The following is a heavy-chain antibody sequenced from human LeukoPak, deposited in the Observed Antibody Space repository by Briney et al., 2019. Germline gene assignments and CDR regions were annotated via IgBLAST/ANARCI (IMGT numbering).Heavy chain of an antibody. CDR2: IIPILGIA. D-gene: IGHD3-10*01. V-gene: IGHV1-69*04. J-gene: IGHJ6*02. Sequence: SVKVSCEASGGTFSSYAISWVRQAPGQGLEWMGRIIPILGIANYAQKFQGRVTITADTSASTAYMELSSLRSEDTAVYYCARARGSGSYYGDYYGMDVWGQGTTVTVSS. CDR1: GGTFSSYA. CDR3: ARARGSGSYYGDYYGMDV.